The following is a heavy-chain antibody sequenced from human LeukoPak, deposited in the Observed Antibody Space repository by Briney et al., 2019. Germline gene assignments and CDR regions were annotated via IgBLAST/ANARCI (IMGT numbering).Heavy chain of an antibody. CDR2: IRSSSSYI. CDR3: ARGHGSGSYFQTPFDY. D-gene: IGHD3-10*01. V-gene: IGHV3-21*01. J-gene: IGHJ4*02. CDR1: GFTFSSYS. Sequence: GGSLRLSCAASGFTFSSYSMNWVRQAPGRGLEWVSSIRSSSSYIYYADSVKGRFTISRDNAKNSLYLQMNSLRAEDTALYYCARGHGSGSYFQTPFDYWGQGTLVTVSS.